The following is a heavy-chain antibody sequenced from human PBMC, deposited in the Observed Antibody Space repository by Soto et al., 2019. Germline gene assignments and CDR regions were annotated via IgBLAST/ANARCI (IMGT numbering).Heavy chain of an antibody. D-gene: IGHD3-10*01. J-gene: IGHJ4*02. CDR3: AKDLRITMVRGVIAGSYYFDY. V-gene: IGHV3-23*01. CDR1: GFTFSSYA. CDR2: ISGSGGST. Sequence: EVQLLESGGGLVQPGGSLRLSCAASGFTFSSYAMSWVRQAPGKGLEWVSAISGSGGSTYYADSVKGRFTISRDNSKNTLYLQMTSLRAEDTAVYYCAKDLRITMVRGVIAGSYYFDYWGQGTLVTVSS.